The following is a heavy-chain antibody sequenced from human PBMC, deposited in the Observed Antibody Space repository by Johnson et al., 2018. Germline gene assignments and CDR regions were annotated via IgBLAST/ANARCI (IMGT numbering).Heavy chain of an antibody. CDR1: GFTFRSHA. CDR3: ARENKDDCDGGNCYSVWFDP. Sequence: QVRLGQSGGGVVEPGRSRGLCCAASGFTFRSHAMHWVRQAPGKGLEWVAVIWYDDSNQYYVDAVKGRFIISRDNSKNTQYLQMKSRRAAETAVYYCARENKDDCDGGNCYSVWFDPWGQGTLVTVSS. D-gene: IGHD2-15*01. J-gene: IGHJ5*02. CDR2: IWYDDSNQ. V-gene: IGHV3-33*01.